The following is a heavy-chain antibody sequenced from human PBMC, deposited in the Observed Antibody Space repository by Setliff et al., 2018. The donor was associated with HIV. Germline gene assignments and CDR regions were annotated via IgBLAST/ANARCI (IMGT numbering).Heavy chain of an antibody. CDR1: GGSFTSRSYY. J-gene: IGHJ3*02. D-gene: IGHD3-3*01. CDR2: IFYSGIT. CDR3: ARSKTFYDFWGGYYTHGAFKI. V-gene: IGHV4-39*01. Sequence: SETLSLTCTVSGGSFTSRSYYWGWIRQPPGKGLEWIGSIFYSGITYYNPSRNSRVTISVVTSKNQFSLNLTSVTAADTAVYYCARSKTFYDFWGGYYTHGAFKIWGLGTMVTVSS.